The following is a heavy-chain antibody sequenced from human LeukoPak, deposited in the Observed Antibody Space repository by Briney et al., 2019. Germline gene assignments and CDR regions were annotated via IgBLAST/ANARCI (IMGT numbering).Heavy chain of an antibody. CDR3: ARPVDGMDV. V-gene: IGHV1-2*02. J-gene: IGHJ6*02. CDR1: GYTFSVYY. Sequence: APETVSCKASGYTFSVYYMHWVRQAPGQGLEWMGWINPNSGGTNYAQKFQGRVTMTRDKSISTAYMELCRLRSDDTAVYYCARPVDGMDVWGQGTTVTLS. CDR2: INPNSGGT.